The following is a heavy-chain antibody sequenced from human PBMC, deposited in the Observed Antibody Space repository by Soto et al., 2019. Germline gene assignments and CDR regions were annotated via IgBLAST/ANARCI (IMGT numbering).Heavy chain of an antibody. Sequence: NPSETLSLTCTVSGGSISSSSYYWGWIRQPPGKGLEWIGSIYYSGSTYYNPSLKSRVTISVDTSKNQFSLKLSSVTAADTAVYYCARHVSSGWYLKRTVGLFDIWGQGTMVTVSS. CDR3: ARHVSSGWYLKRTVGLFDI. V-gene: IGHV4-39*01. CDR1: GGSISSSSYY. CDR2: IYYSGST. J-gene: IGHJ3*02. D-gene: IGHD6-19*01.